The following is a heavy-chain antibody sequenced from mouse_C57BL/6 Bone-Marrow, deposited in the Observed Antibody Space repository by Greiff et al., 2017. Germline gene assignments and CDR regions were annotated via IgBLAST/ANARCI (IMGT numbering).Heavy chain of an antibody. Sequence: QVQLQQPGAELVKPGASVKMSCKASGYTFTSYWITWVKQRPGQGLEWIGMIHPNSGSTNYNEKFKSKATLTVDKSSSTAYMQLSSLTSEDSAVYYCARTGSNHYYAMDYWGQGTSVTVSS. CDR2: IHPNSGST. V-gene: IGHV1-64*01. J-gene: IGHJ4*01. CDR1: GYTFTSYW. CDR3: ARTGSNHYYAMDY. D-gene: IGHD2-5*01.